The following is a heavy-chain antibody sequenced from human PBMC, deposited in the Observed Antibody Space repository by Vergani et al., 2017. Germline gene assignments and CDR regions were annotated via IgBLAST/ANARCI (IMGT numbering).Heavy chain of an antibody. J-gene: IGHJ4*02. Sequence: EVQLVQSGAEVKKPGESLKISCKNSGYSFTNYWIGWVRQMPGKGLEWMGIIYPGDSDTRYSPSFQGQVTISADKSTSTAYVQWPSLKASDTAVYFCARLPRGLRGMSLEYWGQGTLVTVSS. CDR2: IYPGDSDT. V-gene: IGHV5-51*01. D-gene: IGHD3-10*01. CDR1: GYSFTNYW. CDR3: ARLPRGLRGMSLEY.